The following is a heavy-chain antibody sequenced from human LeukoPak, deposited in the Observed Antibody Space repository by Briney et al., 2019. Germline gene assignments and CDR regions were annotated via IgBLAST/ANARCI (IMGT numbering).Heavy chain of an antibody. D-gene: IGHD3-10*01. CDR1: GFTFSSYG. CDR3: AKVEPDYYGSESYSPYYYYYMDV. CDR2: IRYDGSNK. V-gene: IGHV3-30*02. J-gene: IGHJ6*03. Sequence: GGSLRLSCAASGFTFSSYGMHWVRQAPGKGLEWVAFIRYDGSNKYYADSVKGRFTISRDNSKNTLYLQMNSLRAEDTAVYYCAKVEPDYYGSESYSPYYYYYMDVWGKGTTVTISS.